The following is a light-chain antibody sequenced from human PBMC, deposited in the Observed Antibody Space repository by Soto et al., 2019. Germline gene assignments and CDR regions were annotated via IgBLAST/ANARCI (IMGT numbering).Light chain of an antibody. Sequence: EVVLTQSPATLSLSPGERATLSCRASQSVSSYLAWYQQKPGQAPRLLIYDASDRATDIPARFSGSGSGTDFTLTIRSLEPEDFAVYYCQQRRNWPLTFGGGTKVDIK. V-gene: IGKV3-11*01. CDR1: QSVSSY. J-gene: IGKJ4*01. CDR2: DAS. CDR3: QQRRNWPLT.